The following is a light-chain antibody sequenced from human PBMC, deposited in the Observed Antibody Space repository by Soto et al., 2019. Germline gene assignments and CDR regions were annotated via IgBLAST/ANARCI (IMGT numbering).Light chain of an antibody. CDR1: QSVNTN. CDR2: GAS. V-gene: IGKV3D-15*01. J-gene: IGKJ4*01. CDR3: QNYNPWIV. Sequence: EVVMTQSPATLSVSPGERATLSCRASQSVNTNLAWYQQKPGQAPSLLIYGASTRATGTPGRFSGSGYGTEFTRTIRSRHSEVVDFYHYQNYNPWIVLGGGTRGEIK.